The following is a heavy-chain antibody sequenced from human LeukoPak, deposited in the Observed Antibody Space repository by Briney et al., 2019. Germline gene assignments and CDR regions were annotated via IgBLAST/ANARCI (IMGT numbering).Heavy chain of an antibody. CDR1: GFTFSSYD. CDR2: IGTAGDT. J-gene: IGHJ5*02. V-gene: IGHV3-13*01. Sequence: GGSLRLSCAASGFTFSSYDMHWVRQATGKGLEWVSAIGTAGDTYYPGSVKGRFTISRDNAKNSLYLQMNSLRAEDTAVYYCARRRGITIFGVVTPPNPYNWFDPWGQGTLVTVSS. D-gene: IGHD3-3*01. CDR3: ARRRGITIFGVVTPPNPYNWFDP.